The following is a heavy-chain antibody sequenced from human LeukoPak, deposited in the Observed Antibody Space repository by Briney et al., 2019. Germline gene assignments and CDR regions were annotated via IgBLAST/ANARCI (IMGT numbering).Heavy chain of an antibody. D-gene: IGHD1-26*01. CDR2: IIPIFGTA. CDR1: GGTFSSYA. Sequence: VASVKVSCRASGGTFSSYAISWVRQAPGQGLEWMGGIIPIFGTANYAQKFQGRVTITTDESTSTAYMELSSLRSEDTAVYHCARCGSYQGEYYFDYWGQGTLVTVSS. J-gene: IGHJ4*02. V-gene: IGHV1-69*05. CDR3: ARCGSYQGEYYFDY.